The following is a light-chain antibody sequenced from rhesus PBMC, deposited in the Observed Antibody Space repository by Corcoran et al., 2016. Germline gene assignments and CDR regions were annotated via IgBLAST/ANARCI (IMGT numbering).Light chain of an antibody. CDR1: QGNSSY. Sequence: DIQMTQSPSSLSASVGETVTITCRASQGNSSYLNWFQQKPGKAPKLLIYDASSLETGVPSRFSGSGSGTDYTLTINSLQPEYIATYSWQQYNNSPYSFGQGTKVEIK. CDR2: DAS. J-gene: IGKJ2*01. V-gene: IGKV1-28*02. CDR3: QQYNNSPYS.